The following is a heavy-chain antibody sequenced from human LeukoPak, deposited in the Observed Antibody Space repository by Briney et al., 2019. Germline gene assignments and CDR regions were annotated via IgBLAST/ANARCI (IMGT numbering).Heavy chain of an antibody. V-gene: IGHV3-7*01. CDR1: GFTFSNSW. D-gene: IGHD1-26*01. Sequence: GGSLRLSCAASGFTFSNSWMAWARQAPGKGLEWVANIKQDGSTKHYADSLKGRFTISRDNPKNSVYVQMNSLRADDTAVYYCARDTDGSLDYWGQGILVTVAS. CDR2: IKQDGSTK. J-gene: IGHJ4*02. CDR3: ARDTDGSLDY.